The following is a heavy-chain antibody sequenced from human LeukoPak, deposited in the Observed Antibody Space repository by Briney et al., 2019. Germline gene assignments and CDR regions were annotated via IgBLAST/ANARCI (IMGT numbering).Heavy chain of an antibody. CDR2: I. D-gene: IGHD6-19*01. J-gene: IGHJ4*02. V-gene: IGHV3-30*02. CDR1: GFTLFSSYD. Sequence: PGGSLRLSCAASGFTLFSSYDMHWGRQAPGKGLEWVAIIDSVKGRFTISRDNSRNTLYLQMNSLRVEDTAVYYCSIVAVASDFDYWGQGTLVTVSS. CDR3: SIVAVASDFDY.